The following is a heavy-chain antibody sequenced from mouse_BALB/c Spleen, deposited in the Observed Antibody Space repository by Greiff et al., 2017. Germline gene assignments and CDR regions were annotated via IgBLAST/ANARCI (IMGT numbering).Heavy chain of an antibody. CDR1: GYTFTNYW. V-gene: IGHV1-63*02. CDR3: AKIYGNYAMDY. D-gene: IGHD2-1*01. Sequence: VQLQQSGAELVRPGTSVKISCKASGYTFTNYWLGWVKQRPGHGLEWIGDIYPGGGYTNYNEKFKGKATLTADTSSSTAYMQLSSLTSEDSAVYFCAKIYGNYAMDYWGQGTSVTVSS. J-gene: IGHJ4*01. CDR2: IYPGGGYT.